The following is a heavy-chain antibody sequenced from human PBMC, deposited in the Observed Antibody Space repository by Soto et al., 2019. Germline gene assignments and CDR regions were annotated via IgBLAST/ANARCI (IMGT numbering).Heavy chain of an antibody. J-gene: IGHJ4*02. V-gene: IGHV3-23*01. Sequence: EVPLLESGGGLVQPGGSLRLSCAASGFTFNNYAMTWVRQAPGKGLEWVSAISGGGDTTSYPDSVKGRFTVSRDGSKNTLYLQMSSLRAEDTALYYCAKGRGGSGSLTPRVDSWGQGTLVTVSS. CDR3: AKGRGGSGSLTPRVDS. CDR1: GFTFNNYA. D-gene: IGHD3-10*01. CDR2: ISGGGDTT.